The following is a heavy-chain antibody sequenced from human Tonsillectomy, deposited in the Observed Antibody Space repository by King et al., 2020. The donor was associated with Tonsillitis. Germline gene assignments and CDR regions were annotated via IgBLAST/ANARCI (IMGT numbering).Heavy chain of an antibody. V-gene: IGHV3-23*04. CDR2: ITGSGGST. J-gene: IGHJ4*02. CDR1: GFTFSNYA. D-gene: IGHD6-6*01. Sequence: VQLVESGGGLVQPGGSLRLSCAASGFTFSNYAMSWVGQAPGKGLEWVSAITGSGGSTYYADSVKGRFTISRDNSKNTLYLQMNSLRAEDTAVYYCAKDHVEYSSSSVNDYWGQGTLVTVSS. CDR3: AKDHVEYSSSSVNDY.